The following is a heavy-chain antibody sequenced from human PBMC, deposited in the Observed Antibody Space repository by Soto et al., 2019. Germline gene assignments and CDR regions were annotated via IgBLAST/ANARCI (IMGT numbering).Heavy chain of an antibody. CDR2: IIPIFGTA. Sequence: ALVKVSCKASGGTFSSYAISWVRQAPGQGLEWMGGIIPIFGTANYAQKFQGRVTITADKSTSTAYMELSSLRSEDTAVYYCARGSIFGVEGGMDVWGQGTTVTVSS. CDR3: ARGSIFGVEGGMDV. CDR1: GGTFSSYA. J-gene: IGHJ6*02. D-gene: IGHD3-3*01. V-gene: IGHV1-69*06.